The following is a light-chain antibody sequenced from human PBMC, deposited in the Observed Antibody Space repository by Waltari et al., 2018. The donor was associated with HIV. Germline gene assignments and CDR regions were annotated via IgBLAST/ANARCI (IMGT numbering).Light chain of an antibody. CDR3: AAAWDDSLNGPV. CDR1: SSNIGNNA. V-gene: IGLV1-36*01. J-gene: IGLJ2*01. CDR2: YDD. Sequence: QSVLTQPPSVSAAPRPRFTISCSGSSSNIGNNAVNWYQQLPGKAPKLLIYYDDLLPSGVSDRFSGSKSGTSASLAISGLQSEDEADYYCAAAWDDSLNGPVFGGGTKLTVL.